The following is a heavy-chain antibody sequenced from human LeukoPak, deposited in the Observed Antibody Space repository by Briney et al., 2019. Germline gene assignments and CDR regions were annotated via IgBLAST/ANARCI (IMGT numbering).Heavy chain of an antibody. V-gene: IGHV4-59*07. J-gene: IGHJ4*02. CDR1: GASISSYL. CDR2: IYYSGST. Sequence: PSDPLSLTCTVSGASISSYLWSWIRQPPGKGLEWIGYIYYSGSTNYNPSLKSRITISVDTSNNQFSLQLSSVTAADTAVYYCASSPDILTGYYNDYWGQGTLVTVSS. D-gene: IGHD3-9*01. CDR3: ASSPDILTGYYNDY.